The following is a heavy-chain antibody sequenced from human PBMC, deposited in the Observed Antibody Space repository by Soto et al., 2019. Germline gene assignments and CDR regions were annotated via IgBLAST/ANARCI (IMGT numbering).Heavy chain of an antibody. D-gene: IGHD3-22*01. Sequence: VQLVESGGGLVQPGGSLRLSCAASGFTFSSYEMNWVRQAPGKGLEWVSYISSSGSTIYYADSVKGRFTISRDNAQNSLYLQMNSLRAEDTAVYYCARGEGYYYHPFFDYWGQGTLVTVSS. J-gene: IGHJ4*02. CDR2: ISSSGSTI. CDR1: GFTFSSYE. V-gene: IGHV3-48*03. CDR3: ARGEGYYYHPFFDY.